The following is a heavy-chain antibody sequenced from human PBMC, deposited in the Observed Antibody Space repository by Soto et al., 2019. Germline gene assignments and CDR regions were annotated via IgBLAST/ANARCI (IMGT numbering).Heavy chain of an antibody. J-gene: IGHJ3*02. D-gene: IGHD7-27*01. Sequence: ASVQVSCKASDYTFTSYGISWVRQPPGQGLEWMGWISAYNGHTNYAQKLQGRVTMTTDTSTSTAYMELRSLRSDDTAVYYCARGTTGAGDAFDIWGQGTMVTVSS. CDR3: ARGTTGAGDAFDI. CDR2: ISAYNGHT. CDR1: DYTFTSYG. V-gene: IGHV1-18*01.